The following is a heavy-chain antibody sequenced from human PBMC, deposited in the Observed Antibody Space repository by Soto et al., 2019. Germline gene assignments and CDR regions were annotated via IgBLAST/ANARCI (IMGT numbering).Heavy chain of an antibody. D-gene: IGHD5-18*01. J-gene: IGHJ4*02. CDR1: GYTLTGYY. Sequence: GASVKVSCKASGYTLTGYYMHWVRQAPGQGLEWMGWINPNSGGTNYAQKFQGWVTMTRDTSISTAYMELSRLRSDDTAVYYCARETAMVQIDYWGQGTLVTVYS. CDR2: INPNSGGT. V-gene: IGHV1-2*04. CDR3: ARETAMVQIDY.